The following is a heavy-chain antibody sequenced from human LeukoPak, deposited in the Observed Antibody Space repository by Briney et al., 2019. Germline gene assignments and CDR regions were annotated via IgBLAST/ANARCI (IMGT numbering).Heavy chain of an antibody. D-gene: IGHD3-10*01. J-gene: IGHJ6*02. CDR3: ARVPLSGPGYYGMDV. CDR1: GFTFDDYA. Sequence: AGGSLRLSCAASGFTFDDYAMHWVRQAPGKGLEWVSGISWNSGTKGYADSVKGRFTISRDNAKNTLYLQMNSLRAEDTAVCYCARVPLSGPGYYGMDVWGQGTTVTVSS. CDR2: ISWNSGTK. V-gene: IGHV3-9*01.